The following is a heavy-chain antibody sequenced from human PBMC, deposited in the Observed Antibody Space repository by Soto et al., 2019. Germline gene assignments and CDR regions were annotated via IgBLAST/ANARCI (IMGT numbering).Heavy chain of an antibody. CDR1: GGSISSYY. J-gene: IGHJ6*02. CDR3: ARDKGYSYPNYYYGMDV. D-gene: IGHD5-18*01. Sequence: SETLSLTCTVSGGSISSYYWSWIRQPPGKGLEWIGYIYYSGSTNYNPSLKSRVTISVDTSKNQFSLKPSSVTAADTAVYYCARDKGYSYPNYYYGMDVWGQGTTVTVSS. V-gene: IGHV4-59*01. CDR2: IYYSGST.